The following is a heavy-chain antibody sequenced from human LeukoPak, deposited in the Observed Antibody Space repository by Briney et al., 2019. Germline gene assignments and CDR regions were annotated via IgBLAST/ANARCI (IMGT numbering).Heavy chain of an antibody. D-gene: IGHD2-21*02. Sequence: SVKVSCKASGGTFSSYAISWVRQAPGQGLEWMGGIIPIFGTANYAQKFQGRVTITADESTSIAYMELSSLRSEDTAVYYCARSDYYCGGDCYTYYYYGMDVWGQGTTVTVSS. CDR3: ARSDYYCGGDCYTYYYYGMDV. CDR2: IIPIFGTA. V-gene: IGHV1-69*01. J-gene: IGHJ6*02. CDR1: GGTFSSYA.